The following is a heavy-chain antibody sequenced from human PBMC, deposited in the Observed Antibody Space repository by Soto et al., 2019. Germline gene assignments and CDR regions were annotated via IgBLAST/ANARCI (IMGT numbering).Heavy chain of an antibody. D-gene: IGHD6-25*01. Sequence: QVQLVQSGAEVKTPGASVKISCKASGYTFTNYGISWVRQAPGQGIEWMGWISGYNGNTTFAQKLHARVTMTTDTSTNIAYMELRGLRSEDTALYYCARELGGTEAASFDSGGQGTLVTVSS. CDR3: ARELGGTEAASFDS. J-gene: IGHJ4*02. CDR1: GYTFTNYG. CDR2: ISGYNGNT. V-gene: IGHV1-18*01.